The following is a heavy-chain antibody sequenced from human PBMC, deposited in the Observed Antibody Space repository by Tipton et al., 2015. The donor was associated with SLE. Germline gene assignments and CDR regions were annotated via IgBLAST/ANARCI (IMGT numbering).Heavy chain of an antibody. CDR2: ISSSSLYI. Sequence: SLRLSCAASGFTFNSYVMGWVRLAPGKGLEWVSSISSSSLYIHYAVSVKGRFTISRDSAKESLYLHMNSLRAEDTAVYYCARDRPPWERSSGGYFDYWGQGTLVTVSS. V-gene: IGHV3-21*01. CDR3: ARDRPPWERSSGGYFDY. J-gene: IGHJ4*02. D-gene: IGHD1-26*01. CDR1: GFTFNSYV.